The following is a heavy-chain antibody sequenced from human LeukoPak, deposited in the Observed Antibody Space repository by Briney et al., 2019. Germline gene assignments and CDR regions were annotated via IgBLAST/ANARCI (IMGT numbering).Heavy chain of an antibody. Sequence: SETLSLTCAVSGYSISSGYYWGWIRQPPGKGLEWIGSVYHSGITYYNPSLKSRVTISVDTSKIQFSLKLSSVTAADTAVYYCARSVGYWGQGTLVTVSS. CDR1: GYSISSGYY. V-gene: IGHV4-38-2*01. CDR3: ARSVGY. CDR2: VYHSGIT. J-gene: IGHJ4*01.